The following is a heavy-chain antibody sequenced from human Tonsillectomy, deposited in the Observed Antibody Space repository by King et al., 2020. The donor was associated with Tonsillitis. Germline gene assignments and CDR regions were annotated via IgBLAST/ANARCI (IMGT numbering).Heavy chain of an antibody. Sequence: VQLVESGGGVVQPGRSLRLSCAASGFTFSSYGMHWVRQAPGTGLEWVAVVSYDGSNKYYPDSVKGRFTISRDNSKNMVYLQMNSLRAEDTAVYYCAKTGKKGRGSLAYFMGVWGQGTTVTVSS. D-gene: IGHD2/OR15-2a*01. J-gene: IGHJ6*02. CDR1: GFTFSSYG. CDR3: AKTGKKGRGSLAYFMGV. V-gene: IGHV3-33*05. CDR2: VSYDGSNK.